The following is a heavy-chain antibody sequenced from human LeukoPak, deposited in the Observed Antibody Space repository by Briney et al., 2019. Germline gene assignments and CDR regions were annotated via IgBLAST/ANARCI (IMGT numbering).Heavy chain of an antibody. D-gene: IGHD3-9*01. J-gene: IGHJ4*02. Sequence: PSETLSLTCAVYGGSFSGYYWSWIRQPPGKGLEWIGEINHSGSTNYNPSLKSRVTISVDTSKNQFSLKLSSVTAADTAVYYCARVLVLRYFEPFDYWGQGTLVTVSS. CDR2: INHSGST. CDR3: ARVLVLRYFEPFDY. CDR1: GGSFSGYY. V-gene: IGHV4-34*01.